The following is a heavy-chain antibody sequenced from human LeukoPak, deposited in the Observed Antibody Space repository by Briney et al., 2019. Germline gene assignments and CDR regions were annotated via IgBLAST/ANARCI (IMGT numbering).Heavy chain of an antibody. D-gene: IGHD6-6*01. V-gene: IGHV3-20*03. CDR1: GFSFDDLV. CDR2: INWNGAST. CDR3: ARAVCPTIKFCDSSYFMDV. J-gene: IGHJ6*03. Sequence: PGGSLRLSYAASGFSFDDLVMTWVRQVPGKGLEWVAGINWNGASTGYADSVRGRFTISRDNAKNSLFLQINSLRAEDTALYYCARAVCPTIKFCDSSYFMDVWGKGTTVNVS.